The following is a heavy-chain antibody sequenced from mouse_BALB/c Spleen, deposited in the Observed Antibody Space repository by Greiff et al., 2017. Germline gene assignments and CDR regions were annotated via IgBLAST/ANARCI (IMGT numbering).Heavy chain of an antibody. CDR3: ARVGSYGSSYSWFAY. CDR2: ISYDGSN. Sequence: EVKLMESGPGLVKPSQSLSLTCSVTGYSITSGYYWNWIRQFPGNKLEWMGYISYDGSNNYNPSLKNRISITRDTSKNQFFLKLNSVTTEDTATYYCARVGSYGSSYSWFAYWGQGTLVTVSA. D-gene: IGHD1-1*01. CDR1: GYSITSGYY. J-gene: IGHJ3*01. V-gene: IGHV3-6*02.